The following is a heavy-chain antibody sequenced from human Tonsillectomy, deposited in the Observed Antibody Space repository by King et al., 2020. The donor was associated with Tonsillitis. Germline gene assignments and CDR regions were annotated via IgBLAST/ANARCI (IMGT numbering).Heavy chain of an antibody. J-gene: IGHJ4*02. D-gene: IGHD4-17*01. CDR3: ARALAGYGDYSLDFDY. CDR1: GYIFSTYY. V-gene: IGHV1-46*01. CDR2: INPSGGST. Sequence: VQLVESGAEVKKPGASVKVSCKASGYIFSTYYIHWVRQAPGQGLEWMGVINPSGGSTSYAQKFQGRVTMTRDTSTSTVYMELSSLKSEDTAVYYCARALAGYGDYSLDFDYWGQGTLVTVSS.